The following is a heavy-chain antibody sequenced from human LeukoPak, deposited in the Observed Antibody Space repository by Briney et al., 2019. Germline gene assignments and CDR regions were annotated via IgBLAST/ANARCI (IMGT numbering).Heavy chain of an antibody. CDR2: INWNGGSS. CDR1: GFTFNAYG. CDR3: GKDGQWTVAYYYMFV. V-gene: IGHV3-43D*03. J-gene: IGHJ6*03. D-gene: IGHD3/OR15-3a*01. Sequence: PGGSLRLSCAASGFTFNAYGMSWVRQAPGKGLEWVSGINWNGGSSYYADSVKGRFTISRDNSKNSLYLQINSLRAETTTLYYCGKDGQWTVAYYYMFVWGKGTTITVSS.